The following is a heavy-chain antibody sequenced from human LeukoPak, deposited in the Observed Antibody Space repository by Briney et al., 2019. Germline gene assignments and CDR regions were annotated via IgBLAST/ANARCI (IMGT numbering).Heavy chain of an antibody. CDR2: IYYSGST. V-gene: IGHV4-39*01. CDR1: GGSISSGDYY. CDR3: ASLNYDSSGYYSNFDY. D-gene: IGHD3-22*01. J-gene: IGHJ4*02. Sequence: SETLSLTCTVSGGSISSGDYYWSWIRQPPGKGLEWIGSIYYSGSTYYNPSLKSRVTISVDTSKNQFSLKLSSVTAADTAVYYCASLNYDSSGYYSNFDYWGQGTLVTVSS.